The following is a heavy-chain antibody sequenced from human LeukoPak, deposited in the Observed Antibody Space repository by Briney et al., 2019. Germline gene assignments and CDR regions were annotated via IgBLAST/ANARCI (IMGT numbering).Heavy chain of an antibody. J-gene: IGHJ4*02. D-gene: IGHD3-22*01. CDR3: ARDYYDSSGYSVY. Sequence: PEGSLRLSCAASGFTFSNFAMTWVRQAPGKGLEWVSAISGGGGNTYYADSVKGRFTVSRDNSKNTLYLQMNSLRAEDTAVYYCARDYYDSSGYSVYWGQGTLVTVSS. CDR2: ISGGGGNT. V-gene: IGHV3-23*01. CDR1: GFTFSNFA.